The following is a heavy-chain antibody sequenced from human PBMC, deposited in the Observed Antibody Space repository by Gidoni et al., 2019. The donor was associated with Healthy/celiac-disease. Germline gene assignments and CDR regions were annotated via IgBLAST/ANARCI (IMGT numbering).Heavy chain of an antibody. D-gene: IGHD6-19*01. CDR3: AKVPPYSSGWDDAFNI. Sequence: EVQLLESGGGLVQPGGSLRLSCAASGFTFSSYGMSWVRQAPGTELEWVSAISGSGGSKYYADSVKGRFTISRDNSKNTLYLQINSLRAEDTAVYYCAKVPPYSSGWDDAFNIWGQGTMVTVSS. CDR2: ISGSGGSK. J-gene: IGHJ3*02. V-gene: IGHV3-23*01. CDR1: GFTFSSYG.